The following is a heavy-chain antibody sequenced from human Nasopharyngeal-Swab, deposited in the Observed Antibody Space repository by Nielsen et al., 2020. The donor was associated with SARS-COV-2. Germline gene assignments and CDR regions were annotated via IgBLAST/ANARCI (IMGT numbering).Heavy chain of an antibody. J-gene: IGHJ3*02. Sequence: ASVKVSCKASGYTFTSYDINRVRQAPGQGLEWMGWINPNSGGTNYAQKFQGRVTMTRDTSISTAYMELSRLRSDDTAVYYCARGSAVAGLGMRDAFDIWGQGTMVTVSS. CDR3: ARGSAVAGLGMRDAFDI. CDR2: INPNSGGT. D-gene: IGHD6-19*01. CDR1: GYTFTSYD. V-gene: IGHV1-2*02.